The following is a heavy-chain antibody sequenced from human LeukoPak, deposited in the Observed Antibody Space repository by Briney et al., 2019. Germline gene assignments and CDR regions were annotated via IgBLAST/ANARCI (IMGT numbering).Heavy chain of an antibody. CDR3: ATPILEYSSSSGAFDI. Sequence: GESLKISCKGSGYSFTSYWIGWVRQMPGKGLEWMGIIYPGDSDTRYSPSFQGQVTISADKSISTAYLQWSSLKASDTAMYYCATPILEYSSSSGAFDIWGQGTMVTVSS. CDR2: IYPGDSDT. V-gene: IGHV5-51*01. J-gene: IGHJ3*02. D-gene: IGHD6-6*01. CDR1: GYSFTSYW.